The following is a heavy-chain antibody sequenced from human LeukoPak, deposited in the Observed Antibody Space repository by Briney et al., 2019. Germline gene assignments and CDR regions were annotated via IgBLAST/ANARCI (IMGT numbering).Heavy chain of an antibody. D-gene: IGHD1-14*01. CDR2: IRYDGSNK. CDR1: GFTFSSYG. J-gene: IGHJ4*02. CDR3: ARDWGNRFDY. Sequence: GGSLRLSCAASGFTFSSYGMHWVRQAPGKGLEWVAFIRYDGSNKYYADSVKGRFTISRDNSKNTLYLQMNSLRAEDTAVYYCARDWGNRFDYWGQGTLVTVSS. V-gene: IGHV3-30*02.